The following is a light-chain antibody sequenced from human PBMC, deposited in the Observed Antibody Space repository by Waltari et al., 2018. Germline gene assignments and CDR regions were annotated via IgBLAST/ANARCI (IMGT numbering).Light chain of an antibody. Sequence: LSLSPGERATLSCRASQSVYSFLAWYQHKPGQAPRLLIFDALNRATGIPARFSGSGSGTDFTLTISSLEPEDFAVYYCQQRSDWLVTFGGGTRVEIK. CDR1: QSVYSF. CDR2: DAL. V-gene: IGKV3-11*01. J-gene: IGKJ4*01. CDR3: QQRSDWLVT.